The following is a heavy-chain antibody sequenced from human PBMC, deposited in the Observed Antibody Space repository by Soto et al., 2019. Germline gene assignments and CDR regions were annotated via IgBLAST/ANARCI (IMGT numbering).Heavy chain of an antibody. J-gene: IGHJ4*02. V-gene: IGHV3-48*02. CDR1: GFRFSDHS. Sequence: GGSLRLSCVASGFRFSDHSMNWVRQAPGKGLEWVSYITSSGDSIYYADSVKDRFTVSRDNAKNSLFLQMNSLRDEDTAVYYCARLPKGSRVTSWGQGTLVTVSS. CDR3: ARLPKGSRVTS. CDR2: ITSSGDSI. D-gene: IGHD4-17*01.